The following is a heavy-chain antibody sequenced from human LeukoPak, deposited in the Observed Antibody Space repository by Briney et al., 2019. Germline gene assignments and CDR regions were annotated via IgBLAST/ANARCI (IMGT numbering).Heavy chain of an antibody. J-gene: IGHJ4*02. CDR3: ARVYYDSSGYYYTFDY. CDR1: GFTFSDYY. D-gene: IGHD3-22*01. V-gene: IGHV3-11*03. CDR2: ISSSSSYT. Sequence: GGSLRLSCAASGFTFSDYYMSWIRQAPGKGLEWVSYISSSSSYTNYADSVKGRFTISRDNAKNSLYLQMNSLRAEDTAVYYCARVYYDSSGYYYTFDYWGQGTLVTASS.